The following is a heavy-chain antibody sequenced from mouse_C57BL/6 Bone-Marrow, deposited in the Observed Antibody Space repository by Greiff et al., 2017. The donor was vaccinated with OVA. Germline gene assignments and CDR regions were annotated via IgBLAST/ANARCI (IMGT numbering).Heavy chain of an antibody. CDR1: GYTFTSYG. CDR3: ANWDWFAY. Sequence: VQGVESGAELARPGASVKLSCKASGYTFTSYGISWVKQRTGQGLEWIGEIYPRSGNTYYNEKFKGKATLTADKSSSTAYMELRSLTSEDSAVYFCANWDWFAYWGQGTLVTVSA. V-gene: IGHV1-81*01. CDR2: IYPRSGNT. D-gene: IGHD4-1*01. J-gene: IGHJ3*01.